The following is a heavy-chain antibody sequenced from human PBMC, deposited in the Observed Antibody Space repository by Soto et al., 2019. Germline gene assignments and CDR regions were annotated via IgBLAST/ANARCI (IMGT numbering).Heavy chain of an antibody. V-gene: IGHV3-33*01. D-gene: IGHD3-3*01. J-gene: IGHJ6*02. CDR3: ARDLLFLEWLSYDYYYYGMDV. CDR1: GFTFSSYG. CDR2: IWYDGSNK. Sequence: GGSLRLSCAASGFTFSSYGMHWVRQAPGKGLEWVAVIWYDGSNKYYADSVKGRFTISRDNSKNTLYLQMNSLRAEDTAVYYCARDLLFLEWLSYDYYYYGMDVWGQGTTVTVSS.